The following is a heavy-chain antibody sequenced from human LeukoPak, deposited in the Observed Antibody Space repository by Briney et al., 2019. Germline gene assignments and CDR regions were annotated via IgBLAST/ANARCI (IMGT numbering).Heavy chain of an antibody. CDR1: GGSISSYY. Sequence: SETLSLTCTVSGGSISSYYWSWIRQPPGKGLEWIGYIYYSGSTNYNPSLKSRVTISVDTSKNQFSLKLSSVTAADTAVYYCAARVVGATTIDYWGQGALVTVSS. V-gene: IGHV4-59*08. D-gene: IGHD1-26*01. J-gene: IGHJ4*02. CDR3: AARVVGATTIDY. CDR2: IYYSGST.